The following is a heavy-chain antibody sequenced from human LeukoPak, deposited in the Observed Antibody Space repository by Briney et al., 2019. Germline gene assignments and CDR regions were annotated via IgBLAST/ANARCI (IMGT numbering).Heavy chain of an antibody. Sequence: ASVKVSCKASGYTFTSYDINWVRQATGQGLEWMGWMNPNSGNTGYAQKFQGRVTMTSNTSISTAYMELSSLRSEDTAVYYCARYCDILTGYLTDAFDIWGQGTMVTVSS. CDR3: ARYCDILTGYLTDAFDI. D-gene: IGHD3-9*01. CDR2: MNPNSGNT. J-gene: IGHJ3*02. CDR1: GYTFTSYD. V-gene: IGHV1-8*01.